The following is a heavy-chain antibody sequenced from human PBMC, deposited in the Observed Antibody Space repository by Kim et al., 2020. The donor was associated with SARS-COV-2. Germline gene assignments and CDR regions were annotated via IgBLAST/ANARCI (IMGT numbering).Heavy chain of an antibody. CDR2: INSDGSNT. D-gene: IGHD3-16*01. Sequence: GGSLRLSCAVSGFTFSSSWMGWVRHAPGEGLLWVSGINSDGSNTNYADSVKGRFTISRDNAKNTLYLQMNTLRAEDTAVYYCARLITAGDGGFGYWG. J-gene: IGHJ4*01. CDR1: GFTFSSSW. CDR3: ARLITAGDGGFGY. V-gene: IGHV3-74*01.